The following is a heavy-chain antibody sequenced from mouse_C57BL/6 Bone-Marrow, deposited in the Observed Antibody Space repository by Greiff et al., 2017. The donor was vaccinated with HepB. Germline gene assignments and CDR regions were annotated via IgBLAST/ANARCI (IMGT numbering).Heavy chain of an antibody. Sequence: VQVVESGAELARPGASVKMSCKASGYTFTSYTMHWVKQRPGQGLEWIGYINPSSGYTKYNQKFKDKATLTADKSSSTAYMQLSSLTSEDSAVYYCARLGRFMDYWGQGTSVTVSS. V-gene: IGHV1-4*01. D-gene: IGHD4-1*01. J-gene: IGHJ4*01. CDR2: INPSSGYT. CDR1: GYTFTSYT. CDR3: ARLGRFMDY.